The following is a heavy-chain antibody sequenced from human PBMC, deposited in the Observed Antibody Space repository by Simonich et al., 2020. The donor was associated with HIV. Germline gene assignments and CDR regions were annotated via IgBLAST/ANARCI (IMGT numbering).Heavy chain of an antibody. J-gene: IGHJ4*02. CDR2: ISGSGGSK. D-gene: IGHD3-3*01. V-gene: IGHV3-23*01. Sequence: EVQLLESGGGLVQPGGSLRLSCAASGFTFSSYAISWVRQAPGKGWEWVSAISGSGGSKYYADSVKGRFTISRDNSKNTLYLQMNSLRAEDTAVYYCAKDRYYNFWSGYYDYWGQGTLVTVSS. CDR1: GFTFSSYA. CDR3: AKDRYYNFWSGYYDY.